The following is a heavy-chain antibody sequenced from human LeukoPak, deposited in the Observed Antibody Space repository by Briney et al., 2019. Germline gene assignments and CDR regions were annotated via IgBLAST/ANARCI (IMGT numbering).Heavy chain of an antibody. J-gene: IGHJ4*02. Sequence: GGSLRLSCAASGFTFSSYAMTWVRQAPGKGLEWVSAISGSDGTTYYADSVKGRFTISRDNSKNTLSLQMNSLRAEDTAVYYCAMGDYGDYDGPDYFDYWGQGTLVTVSS. D-gene: IGHD4-17*01. CDR2: ISGSDGTT. CDR1: GFTFSSYA. V-gene: IGHV3-23*01. CDR3: AMGDYGDYDGPDYFDY.